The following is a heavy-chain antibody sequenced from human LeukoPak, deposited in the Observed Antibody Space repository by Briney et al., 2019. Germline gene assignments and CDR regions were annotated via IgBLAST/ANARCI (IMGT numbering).Heavy chain of an antibody. CDR1: GGSFSDYY. CDR3: ARREYQLLSLYYYYLMDV. CDR2: INHSGST. J-gene: IGHJ6*03. V-gene: IGHV4-34*01. Sequence: PSETLSLTCAVYGGSFSDYYWSWIRQPPGKGLEWIGEINHSGSTNYNPSLKSRVTISVDTSKKQISLKLSSVTAADTAVYFCARREYQLLSLYYYYLMDVWGKGTTVTVSS. D-gene: IGHD2-2*01.